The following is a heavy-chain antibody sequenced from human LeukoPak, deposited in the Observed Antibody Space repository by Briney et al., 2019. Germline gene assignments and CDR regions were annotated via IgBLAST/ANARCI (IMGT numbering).Heavy chain of an antibody. CDR3: ARASAYSISSGVNC. D-gene: IGHD3-16*01. J-gene: IGHJ4*02. CDR2: INDSGIT. V-gene: IGHV4-34*01. CDR1: GGSFGGYY. Sequence: PSETLSLTCAVYGGSFGGYYWMWIRQPPGKGLEWIGEINDSGITNYISSLKSRVTISVDTSKKQYSLKLSAVSAADTAVYYCARASAYSISSGVNCWGQGTLVTVSS.